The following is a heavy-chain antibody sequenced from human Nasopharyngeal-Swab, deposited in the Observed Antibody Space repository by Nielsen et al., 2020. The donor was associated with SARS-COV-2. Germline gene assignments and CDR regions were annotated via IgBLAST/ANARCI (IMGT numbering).Heavy chain of an antibody. J-gene: IGHJ3*02. Sequence: ASVKASCKASGYTFTSYYMHWVRQAPGRGLEWMGIINPSGGSTSYAQKFQGRVTMTRDTSTSTVYMELSSLRSEDTAVYYCARDRGVNDYVWGSYRKSDASDIWGQGTMVTVSS. CDR2: INPSGGST. CDR1: GYTFTSYY. CDR3: ARDRGVNDYVWGSYRKSDASDI. V-gene: IGHV1-46*01. D-gene: IGHD3-16*02.